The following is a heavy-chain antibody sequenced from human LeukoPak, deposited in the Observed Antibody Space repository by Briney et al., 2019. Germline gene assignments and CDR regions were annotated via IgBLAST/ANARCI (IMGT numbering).Heavy chain of an antibody. J-gene: IGHJ4*02. D-gene: IGHD2-2*02. CDR3: ARGNCSSTSCYRLSEYYFDY. Sequence: ASVKVSCKDSGYTFKSYDINWVGQAAGQGLEGMGWMNHNRGNTVYEEKFRGRVTISRNSSINTEYMELRSLRSEDTAVYYCARGNCSSTSCYRLSEYYFDYWGQGTLVTVSS. CDR1: GYTFKSYD. CDR2: MNHNRGNT. V-gene: IGHV1-8*03.